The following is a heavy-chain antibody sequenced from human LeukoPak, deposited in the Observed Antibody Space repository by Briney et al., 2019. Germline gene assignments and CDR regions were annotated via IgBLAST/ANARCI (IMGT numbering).Heavy chain of an antibody. CDR1: GGSFSGYY. CDR3: ARRIQLWSYWHFDL. Sequence: SETLSLTCAVYGGSFSGYYWSWIRQPPGKGLAWIGEINHSGSTNYNPSLKSRVTISVDTSKNQFSLKLRSVTAADTAVYYCARRIQLWSYWHFDLWGRGTLVTVTS. J-gene: IGHJ2*01. CDR2: INHSGST. D-gene: IGHD1-1*01. V-gene: IGHV4-34*01.